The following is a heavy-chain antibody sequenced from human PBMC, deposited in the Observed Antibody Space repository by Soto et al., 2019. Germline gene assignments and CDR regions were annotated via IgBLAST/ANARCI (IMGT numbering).Heavy chain of an antibody. CDR3: ARDPGIAAAVRSHGATFDY. CDR1: GYTFTSYG. CDR2: ISAYNGNT. D-gene: IGHD6-13*01. V-gene: IGHV1-18*01. J-gene: IGHJ4*02. Sequence: QVQLVQSGAEVKKPGASVKVSCKASGYTFTSYGISWVRQAPGQGLEWMGWISAYNGNTNYAQKLQGRVTMTTDTSMRTAYMELRSLRSDDTAVYYCARDPGIAAAVRSHGATFDYWGQGTLVTVSS.